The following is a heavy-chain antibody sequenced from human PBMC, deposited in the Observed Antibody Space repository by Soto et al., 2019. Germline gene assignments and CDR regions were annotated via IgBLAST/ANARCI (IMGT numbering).Heavy chain of an antibody. D-gene: IGHD4-17*01. CDR1: GYTFTSYD. CDR2: MNPTSGNT. CDR3: ARADYGDYRRKGYCFEP. V-gene: IGHV1-8*01. J-gene: IGHJ5*02. Sequence: APVKVSCKASGYTFTSYDSNWVRQATGQGLEWMGWMNPTSGNTGYAQKFQGRVTMTRNTSISTAYMELSSLRSEDTAVYYCARADYGDYRRKGYCFEPRGQRTLVTVSS.